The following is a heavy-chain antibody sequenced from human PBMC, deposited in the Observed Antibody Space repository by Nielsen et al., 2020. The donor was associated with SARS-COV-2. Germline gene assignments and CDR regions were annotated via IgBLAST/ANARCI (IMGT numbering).Heavy chain of an antibody. CDR2: IYDDGRT. D-gene: IGHD3-22*01. CDR3: AKEGANYYDSFYFDD. Sequence: GESLKISCVVSGLTLSSSYMSWVRQAPGKGLQWVSMIYDDGRTYYADSVKGRFSISRDNSKNTLYLQMNSLRAEDTALYYCAKEGANYYDSFYFDDWGQGTLVTVSS. V-gene: IGHV3-53*01. J-gene: IGHJ4*02. CDR1: GLTLSSSY.